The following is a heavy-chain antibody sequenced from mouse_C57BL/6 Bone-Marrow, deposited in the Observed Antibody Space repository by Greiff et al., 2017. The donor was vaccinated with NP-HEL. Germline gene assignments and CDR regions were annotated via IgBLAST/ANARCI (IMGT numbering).Heavy chain of an antibody. Sequence: QVQLQQSGPGLVQPSQSLSITCTVSGFSLTSYGVHWVRQSPGKGLEWLGVIWSGGSTDYNAAFISRLTISKDNSKSQVFFKMNSLQAYDTAIYYCARHGGDVWGTGTTVTVSS. J-gene: IGHJ1*03. CDR2: IWSGGST. CDR3: ARHGGDV. V-gene: IGHV2-2*01. D-gene: IGHD1-2*01. CDR1: GFSLTSYG.